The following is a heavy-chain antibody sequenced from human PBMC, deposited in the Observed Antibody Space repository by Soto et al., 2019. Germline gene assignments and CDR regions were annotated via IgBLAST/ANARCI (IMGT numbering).Heavy chain of an antibody. D-gene: IGHD2-21*02. CDR2: ISGSGGHI. CDR3: ARGDRGAFDL. J-gene: IGHJ3*01. Sequence: PGGSLRLSCAASGFTFGNYAMSWVRQTPGKGLEWVSSISGSGGHIYYTGSVKGRFTISRDNSKNTLYLQMNSLRAEDTAVYYCARGDRGAFDLWGQGTMVTVS. V-gene: IGHV3-23*01. CDR1: GFTFGNYA.